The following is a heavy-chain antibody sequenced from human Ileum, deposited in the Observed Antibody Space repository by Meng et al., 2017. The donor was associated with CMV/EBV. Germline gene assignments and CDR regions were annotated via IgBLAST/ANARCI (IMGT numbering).Heavy chain of an antibody. Sequence: GESPKTSRAASGFTFSSYAMSWVRQAPGKGLEWVSAISGSGGSTYYADSVKRRFTISRDNAKNSLYLQMNSLRAEDTAVYYCARALESSSSPYYYYYYGMDVWGQGTTVTVSS. CDR2: ISGSGGST. CDR1: GFTFSSYA. D-gene: IGHD6-6*01. J-gene: IGHJ6*02. CDR3: ARALESSSSPYYYYYYGMDV. V-gene: IGHV3-23*01.